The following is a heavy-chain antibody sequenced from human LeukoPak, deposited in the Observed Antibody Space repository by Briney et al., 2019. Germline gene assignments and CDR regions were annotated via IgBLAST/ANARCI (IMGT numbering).Heavy chain of an antibody. J-gene: IGHJ4*02. D-gene: IGHD3-16*01. CDR3: ARGWQQLGE. V-gene: IGHV3-23*01. CDR1: GFTFRNYA. CDR2: ISGGGDST. Sequence: GGSLRLSCAASGFTFRNYAMTWVRQAPGKGLEWVSGISGGGDSTFYADSVKGRFTLSRDNSKNTLYLQMNSLRAEDTALYYCARGWQQLGERGQGTLVTVSS.